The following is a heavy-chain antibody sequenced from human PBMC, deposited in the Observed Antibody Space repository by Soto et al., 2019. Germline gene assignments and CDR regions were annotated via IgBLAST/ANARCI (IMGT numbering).Heavy chain of an antibody. D-gene: IGHD1-1*01. CDR1: GFTVSNNY. J-gene: IGHJ6*02. CDR2: ISSSSSYI. CDR3: AGYNWNDMYYYYGMDV. V-gene: IGHV3-21*01. Sequence: GGSLRLSCAVSGFTVSNNYMSWVRQAPGKGLEWVSSISSSSSYIYYADSVKGRFTISRDNAKNSLYLQMNSLRAEDTAVYYCAGYNWNDMYYYYGMDVWGQGTTVTVSS.